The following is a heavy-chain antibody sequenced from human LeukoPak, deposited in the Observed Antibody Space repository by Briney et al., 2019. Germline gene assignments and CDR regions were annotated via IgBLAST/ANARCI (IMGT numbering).Heavy chain of an antibody. CDR3: ARGDDYKSTLFDY. Sequence: SETLSLTCTVSGASISRYFWNWFRQPPGKELEWIGYISSGGSTNYNPSLKSRVTIPIDTSKNQFSLKLTSATAADTAVYYCARGDDYKSTLFDYWGQGTLVTVSS. CDR1: GASISRYF. CDR2: ISSGGST. J-gene: IGHJ4*02. V-gene: IGHV4-59*01. D-gene: IGHD5-12*01.